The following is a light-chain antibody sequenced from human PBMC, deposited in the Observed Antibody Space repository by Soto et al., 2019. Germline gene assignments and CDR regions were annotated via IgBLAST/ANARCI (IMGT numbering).Light chain of an antibody. CDR3: QQYNNWFGT. V-gene: IGKV3-15*01. Sequence: EIVMTQSPATLSVSPGERATLSCRASQSVSSNLAWYQQKPGQAPRLLIYGASTRATGIPARFSGSGSGTEVTLTISSLQSEDFAVYYCQQYNNWFGTFGQGTKVEIK. CDR1: QSVSSN. J-gene: IGKJ1*01. CDR2: GAS.